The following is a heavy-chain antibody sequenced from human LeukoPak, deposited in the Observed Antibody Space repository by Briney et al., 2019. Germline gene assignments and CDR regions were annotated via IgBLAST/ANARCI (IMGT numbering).Heavy chain of an antibody. Sequence: SETLSLTCTVSGGSISSSSYYWGWIRQPPGKGLEWIGSIYYSGSTYYNPSLKSRVTISLDTSKNQFSLRLSSVTAADTAVYYCARAAHSSGPHYFDYWGQGTLVTVSS. CDR1: GGSISSSSYY. V-gene: IGHV4-39*07. CDR2: IYYSGST. CDR3: ARAAHSSGPHYFDY. D-gene: IGHD6-19*01. J-gene: IGHJ4*02.